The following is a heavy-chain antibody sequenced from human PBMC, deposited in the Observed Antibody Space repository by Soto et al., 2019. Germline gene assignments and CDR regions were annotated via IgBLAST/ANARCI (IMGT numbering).Heavy chain of an antibody. CDR2: INPSGGST. V-gene: IGHV1-46*01. D-gene: IGHD6-13*01. Sequence: ASVKVSCKASGYTFTSYYMHWVRQAPGQGLEWMGIINPSGGSTSYAQKFQGRVTMTRDTSTSTVYMELSSLRSEDTAVYYCAREKPGIAAADPPDYWGQGTLVTVSS. CDR3: AREKPGIAAADPPDY. J-gene: IGHJ4*02. CDR1: GYTFTSYY.